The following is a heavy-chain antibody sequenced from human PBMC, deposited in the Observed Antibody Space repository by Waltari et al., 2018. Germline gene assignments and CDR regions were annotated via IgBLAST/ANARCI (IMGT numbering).Heavy chain of an antibody. CDR1: GAMFRRQD. CDR2: IRFDGGQK. Sequence: QVQLVASGGGVCLPGGPLGPSWKAPGAMFRRQDMNWVRQAPGMGLEWVSLIRFDGGQKFYAETVKGRFTVARDNSRDTLYLHMESLRSGDTATYFCATQASISSPSFWGRGTLVTVSS. J-gene: IGHJ4*02. D-gene: IGHD3-16*02. V-gene: IGHV3-30*02. CDR3: ATQASISSPSF.